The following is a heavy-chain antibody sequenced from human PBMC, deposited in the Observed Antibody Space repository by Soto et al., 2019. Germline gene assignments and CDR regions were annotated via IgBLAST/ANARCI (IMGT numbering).Heavy chain of an antibody. Sequence: QVQLVQSGAEVKRPGASLKVSCKASGYSFTDYYLHWVRQAPGQGLEWVGWINPNSGDTNLARKIQVQVQMTSDTSMSTAYRQLSSLNSDDTAGYDSAIRTGQLGIISELDGYRYLDLWGRGSLVSVSS. CDR1: GYSFTDYY. CDR2: INPNSGDT. CDR3: AIRTGQLGIISELDGYRYLDL. D-gene: IGHD6-13*01. V-gene: IGHV1-2*02. J-gene: IGHJ2*01.